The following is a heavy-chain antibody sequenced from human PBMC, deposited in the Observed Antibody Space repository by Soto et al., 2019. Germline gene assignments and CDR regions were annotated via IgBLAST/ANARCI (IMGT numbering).Heavy chain of an antibody. D-gene: IGHD5-12*01. J-gene: IGHJ4*02. V-gene: IGHV3-33*06. CDR2: IWYDGRNT. CDR3: AKGRSRYSDYDLDY. CDR1: GFTFNSYG. Sequence: QVQLVESGGGVVQPGRSLRLSCAASGFTFNSYGMHWVRQAPGKGLEWVALIWYDGRNTYYADSVKGRFTVSRDNSKNTLSLQMTSLRAEDTAVYYCAKGRSRYSDYDLDYWAQGTLVTVSS.